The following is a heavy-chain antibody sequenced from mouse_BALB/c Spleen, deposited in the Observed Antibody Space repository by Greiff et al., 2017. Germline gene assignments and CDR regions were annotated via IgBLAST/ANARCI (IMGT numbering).Heavy chain of an antibody. J-gene: IGHJ3*01. D-gene: IGHD1-1*01. Sequence: EVKLLESGGGLVQPGGSLKLSCAASGFDFSRYWMSWVRQAPGKGLEWIGEINPDSSTINYTPSLKDKFIISRDNAKNTLYLQMSKVRSEDTALYYCARPLYYGSSYGYWGQGTLVTVSA. CDR3: ARPLYYGSSYGY. CDR1: GFDFSRYW. V-gene: IGHV4-1*02. CDR2: INPDSSTI.